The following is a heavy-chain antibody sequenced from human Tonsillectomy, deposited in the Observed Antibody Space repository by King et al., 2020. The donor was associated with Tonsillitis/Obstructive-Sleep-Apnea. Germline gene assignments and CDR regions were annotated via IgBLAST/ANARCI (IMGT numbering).Heavy chain of an antibody. J-gene: IGHJ4*02. V-gene: IGHV4-31*03. D-gene: IGHD2-2*01. Sequence: QLQESGPGLVKPSQTLSLTCTVSCGSISSGGYYWSWIRQHPGKGLECIGYIYYSVSTYYNPSLKSRVTISVETSKNQFSLKLSSVTAADTAVYYCARVNALGYCSSTSCRQFDYWGQGTLVTVSS. CDR1: CGSISSGGYY. CDR3: ARVNALGYCSSTSCRQFDY. CDR2: IYYSVST.